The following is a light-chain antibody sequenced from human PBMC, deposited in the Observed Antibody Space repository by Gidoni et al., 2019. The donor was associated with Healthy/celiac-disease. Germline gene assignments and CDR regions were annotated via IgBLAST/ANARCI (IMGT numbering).Light chain of an antibody. Sequence: EIVMTQSPATLSVSPGERATFSCRASQSVSSNLAWYQQKPGQAPRLLIYGASTRATGTPARFSGSGSGAEFTLTISSLQSEDFAVYYCQQYNNWLRTFGQGTKVEIK. J-gene: IGKJ1*01. V-gene: IGKV3-15*01. CDR3: QQYNNWLRT. CDR2: GAS. CDR1: QSVSSN.